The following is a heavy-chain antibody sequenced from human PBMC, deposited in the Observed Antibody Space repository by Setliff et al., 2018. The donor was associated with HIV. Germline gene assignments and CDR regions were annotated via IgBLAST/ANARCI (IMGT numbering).Heavy chain of an antibody. Sequence: SETLSLTCSVSNGSISSGGYFWSWIRQHPGKGLEWIGYTYYNGNTYYNPSLKSRAAISLDTSENHFSLKLTSVTAADTAVYYCARTGGSSWQFDHWGQGTLVTVSS. CDR2: TYYNGNT. J-gene: IGHJ4*02. D-gene: IGHD6-13*01. CDR1: NGSISSGGYF. V-gene: IGHV4-31*03. CDR3: ARTGGSSWQFDH.